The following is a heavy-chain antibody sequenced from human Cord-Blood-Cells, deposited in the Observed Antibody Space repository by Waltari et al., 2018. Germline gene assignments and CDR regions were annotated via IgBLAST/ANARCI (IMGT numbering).Heavy chain of an antibody. CDR1: GFTFSSYA. CDR2: ISYDGSNK. Sequence: QVQLVESGGGVVQPGRSLRLSCAASGFTFSSYAMHWVRQAPGKGLEWVAVISYDGSNKYYADSVKGRFTISRDNSKNTLYLQMNSRRAEDTAVYYCARDGGSSWYYYFDYWGQGTLVTVSS. J-gene: IGHJ4*02. V-gene: IGHV3-30-3*01. CDR3: ARDGGSSWYYYFDY. D-gene: IGHD6-13*01.